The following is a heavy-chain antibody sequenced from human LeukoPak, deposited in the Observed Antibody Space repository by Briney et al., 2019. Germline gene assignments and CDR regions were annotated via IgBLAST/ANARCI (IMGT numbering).Heavy chain of an antibody. CDR2: INAGNGNT. CDR3: ARVPDEYSSSWHFDY. Sequence: ASVKVSCKASGYTFTSYAMHWVRQAPGQRLEWVRWINAGNGNTKYSQKFQGRVTITRVTSASTAYMELSSLRSEDTAVYYCARVPDEYSSSWHFDYWGQGTLVTVSS. CDR1: GYTFTSYA. J-gene: IGHJ4*02. V-gene: IGHV1-3*01. D-gene: IGHD6-13*01.